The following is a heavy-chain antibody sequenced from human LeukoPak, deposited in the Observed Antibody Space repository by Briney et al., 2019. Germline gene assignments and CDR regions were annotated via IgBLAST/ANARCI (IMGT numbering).Heavy chain of an antibody. J-gene: IGHJ4*02. D-gene: IGHD3-22*01. CDR2: ITRSSIYK. CDR3: ARSRYDTSGYYGIVGD. V-gene: IGHV3-21*01. Sequence: GGSLRLSCAASGFTFSSYSMNWVRQAPGKGLEWVSCITRSSIYKYYADSVKGRFTISRDNAKNSLYLQMNSLRAEDTAVYYCARSRYDTSGYYGIVGDWGQGTLVTVSS. CDR1: GFTFSSYS.